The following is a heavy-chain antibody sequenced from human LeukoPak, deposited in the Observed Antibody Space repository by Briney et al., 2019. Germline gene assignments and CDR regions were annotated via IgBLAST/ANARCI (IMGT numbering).Heavy chain of an antibody. V-gene: IGHV3-23*01. Sequence: PGGSLRLSCAASGFTFSSSAMSWVRQAPGKGLEWVSAISNNGGYTYYADSVQGRFTISRDNSKSTLCLQMNSLRAEDTAVYYCAKDDYQDYFDYWGQGTLVTVSS. CDR2: ISNNGGYT. CDR3: AKDDYQDYFDY. D-gene: IGHD5-12*01. J-gene: IGHJ4*02. CDR1: GFTFSSSA.